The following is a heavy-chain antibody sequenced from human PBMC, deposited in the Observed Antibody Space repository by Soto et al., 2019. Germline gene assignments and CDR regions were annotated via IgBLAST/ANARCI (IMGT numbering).Heavy chain of an antibody. CDR3: ASGIAAPSAVGGYYYYGMDV. J-gene: IGHJ6*02. CDR1: GLTFSDYY. V-gene: IGHV3-11*01. D-gene: IGHD6-6*01. CDR2: ISSSGSTI. Sequence: PGGSPRLACAASGLTFSDYYMSWIRQAPGKGLEWVSYISSSGSTIYYADSVKGRFTISRDNAKNSLYLQMNSLRAEDTAVYYCASGIAAPSAVGGYYYYGMDVWGQGTTVTAP.